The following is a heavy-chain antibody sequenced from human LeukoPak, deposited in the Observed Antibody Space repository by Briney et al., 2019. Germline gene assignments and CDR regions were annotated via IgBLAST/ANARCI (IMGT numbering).Heavy chain of an antibody. J-gene: IGHJ4*02. CDR3: ARVGTYDHY. V-gene: IGHV4-31*03. CDR2: INHSGST. D-gene: IGHD5-12*01. Sequence: SQTLSLTCTVSGGSISSGGYYWSWIRQHPGKGLEWIGEINHSGSTNYNPSLKSRVTISVDTSKNQFPLKLSSVTAADTAVYYCARVGTYDHYWGQGTLVTVSS. CDR1: GGSISSGGYY.